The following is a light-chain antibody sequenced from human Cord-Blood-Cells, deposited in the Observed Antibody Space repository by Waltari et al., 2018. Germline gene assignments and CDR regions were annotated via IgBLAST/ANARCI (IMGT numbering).Light chain of an antibody. CDR3: SSYTSSSTWV. CDR2: DVS. J-gene: IGLJ3*02. CDR1: SSDVGGYNY. V-gene: IGLV2-14*01. Sequence: QSALTQPASVSGSPGQSITISCTGTSSDVGGYNYVSWYQQHPGKAPKLMIYDVSKRPSGVSDRFSVSRSANTASLTISGLQAEDEADYYCSSYTSSSTWVFGGGTKLTVL.